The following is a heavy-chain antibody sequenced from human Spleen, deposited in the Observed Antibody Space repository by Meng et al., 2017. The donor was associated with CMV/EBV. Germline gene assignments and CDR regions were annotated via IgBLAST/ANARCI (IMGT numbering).Heavy chain of an antibody. CDR3: ARDRSYDSSGYDLPDAFDI. V-gene: IGHV3-21*01. CDR2: ISSSSSYI. Sequence: SCAASGFTFSSYGMHWVRQAPGKGLEWVSSISSSSSYIYYANSVKGRFTISRDNAKNSLYLQMNSLRAEDTAVYYCARDRSYDSSGYDLPDAFDIWGQGTMVTVSS. J-gene: IGHJ3*02. D-gene: IGHD3-22*01. CDR1: GFTFSSYG.